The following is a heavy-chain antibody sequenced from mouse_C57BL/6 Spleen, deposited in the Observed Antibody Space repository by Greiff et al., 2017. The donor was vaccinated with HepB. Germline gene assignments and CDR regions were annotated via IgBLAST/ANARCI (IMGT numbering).Heavy chain of an antibody. D-gene: IGHD2-1*01. J-gene: IGHJ4*01. CDR1: GYTFTSYW. V-gene: IGHV1-72*01. CDR2: IYPNSGGT. Sequence: QVQLKQPGAELVKPGASVKLSCKASGYTFTSYWMHWVKQRPGRGLEWIGRIYPNSGGTKYNEKFKSKATLTVDKPSSTAYMQLSSLTSEDSAVYYCACNYVSYAMDYWGQGTSVTVSS. CDR3: ACNYVSYAMDY.